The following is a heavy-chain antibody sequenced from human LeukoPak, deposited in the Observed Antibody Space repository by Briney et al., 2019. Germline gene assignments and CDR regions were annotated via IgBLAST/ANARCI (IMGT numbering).Heavy chain of an antibody. CDR3: ARDVGDGMDV. Sequence: PSETLSLTCAVSGGSISSSNWWSWVRQPPGKGLEWIGEINHSGSTNYNPSLKSRVTISVDTSKNQFSLKLSSVTAADTAVYYCARDVGDGMDVWGQGTTVTVSS. CDR1: GGSISSSNW. D-gene: IGHD3-16*01. V-gene: IGHV4-4*02. CDR2: INHSGST. J-gene: IGHJ6*02.